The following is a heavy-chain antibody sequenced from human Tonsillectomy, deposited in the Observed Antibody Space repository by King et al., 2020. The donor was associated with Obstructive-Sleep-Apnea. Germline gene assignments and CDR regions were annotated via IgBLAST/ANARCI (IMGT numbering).Heavy chain of an antibody. J-gene: IGHJ4*02. Sequence: VQLVESGGGVVQPGRSLRLSCAASGFTFSSYGMHWVRQAPGKGLEWVAVISYDGSNKYYADSVKGRFTISRDNSKNTLYLQMNSLRAEDTAVYYCAKDNQKWELLGVIDYWGQGTLVTVSS. V-gene: IGHV3-30*18. D-gene: IGHD1-26*01. CDR1: GFTFSSYG. CDR3: AKDNQKWELLGVIDY. CDR2: ISYDGSNK.